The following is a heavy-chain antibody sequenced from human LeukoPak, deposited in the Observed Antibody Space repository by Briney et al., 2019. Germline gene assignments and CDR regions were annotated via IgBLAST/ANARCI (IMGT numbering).Heavy chain of an antibody. V-gene: IGHV4-34*01. D-gene: IGHD3-16*02. J-gene: IGHJ4*02. CDR2: INHSGST. CDR1: GGSFSGYY. CDR3: ARISVEDDYVWGSYRFEDYFDY. Sequence: SETLSLTCAVYGGSFSGYYWSWIRQPPGKGLEWIGEINHSGSTNYNPSLKSRVTISVDTSKNQFSLKLSSVTAADTAVYYCARISVEDDYVWGSYRFEDYFDYWGQGTLVTVSS.